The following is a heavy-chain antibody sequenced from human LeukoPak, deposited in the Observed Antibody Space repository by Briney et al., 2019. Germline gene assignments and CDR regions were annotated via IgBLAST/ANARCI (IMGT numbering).Heavy chain of an antibody. D-gene: IGHD6-13*01. CDR2: ISGSGTTT. CDR3: AKHGSWYNFDY. CDR1: GFTFSDYA. J-gene: IGHJ4*02. V-gene: IGHV3-23*01. Sequence: GGSLRLSCAAPGFTFSDYAMSGVRQAPGKGLEWVSVISGSGTTTYYAESVKGRVTISRDNSKNTLYLQMNSLRAEDTAVYYCAKHGSWYNFDYWGQGTLVTVSS.